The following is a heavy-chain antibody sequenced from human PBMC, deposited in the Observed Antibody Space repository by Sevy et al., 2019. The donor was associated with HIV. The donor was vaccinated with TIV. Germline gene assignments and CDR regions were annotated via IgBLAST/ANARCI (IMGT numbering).Heavy chain of an antibody. J-gene: IGHJ4*01. CDR2: ISYEGTET. V-gene: IGHV3-30-3*01. Sequence: GGSLRLSCAASGFAFSTHAMHWVRPAPGKGLEWVAVISYEGTETLYAASVEGRFTISRDNSKDMLSLQINSLRPEDTAVYYCVRDGGNSVKWYPLYWGHGTLVTVSS. CDR1: GFAFSTHA. D-gene: IGHD2-2*01. CDR3: VRDGGNSVKWYPLY.